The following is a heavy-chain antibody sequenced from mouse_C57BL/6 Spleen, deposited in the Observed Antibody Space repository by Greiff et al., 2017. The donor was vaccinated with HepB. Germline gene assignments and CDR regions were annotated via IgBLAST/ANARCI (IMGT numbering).Heavy chain of an antibody. D-gene: IGHD1-1*02. Sequence: VKLQESGAELVKPGASVKISCKASGYAFSSYWMNWVKQRPGKGLEWIGQIYPGDGDTNYNGKFKGKATLTADKSSSTAYMQLSSLTSEDSAVYFCARRGGSYWYFDVWGTGTTVTVSS. J-gene: IGHJ1*03. CDR3: ARRGGSYWYFDV. CDR1: GYAFSSYW. V-gene: IGHV1-80*01. CDR2: IYPGDGDT.